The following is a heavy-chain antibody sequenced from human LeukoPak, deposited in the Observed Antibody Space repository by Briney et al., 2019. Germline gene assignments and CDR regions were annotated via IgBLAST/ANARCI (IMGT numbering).Heavy chain of an antibody. J-gene: IGHJ4*02. D-gene: IGHD6-19*01. V-gene: IGHV3-23*01. CDR2: ISGSGGST. CDR3: AKTTAGYSSGRYPGWPIDY. CDR1: GFTFNSYA. Sequence: GGSLRLSCAASGFTFNSYAIYWVRQAPGKGLEWVSGISGSGGSTYHADSVKGRFSISRDNSRNTVFLQMRSLRAEDTALYYCAKTTAGYSSGRYPGWPIDYWDQGTLVTVSS.